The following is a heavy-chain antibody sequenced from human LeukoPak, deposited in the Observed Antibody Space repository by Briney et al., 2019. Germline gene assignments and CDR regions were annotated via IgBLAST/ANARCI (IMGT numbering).Heavy chain of an antibody. CDR3: ARDHSPKWGSGERYCDY. D-gene: IGHD7-27*01. Sequence: GGSLRLSCEASGFTFNTYGMHWVRQAPGRGLEGVAVMKYDGSDIYYADSVKGRFTISRDNSKNTLYLQMNSLRAEDTAVYYCARDHSPKWGSGERYCDYWGQGTLVTVSS. CDR1: GFTFNTYG. CDR2: MKYDGSDI. V-gene: IGHV3-33*05. J-gene: IGHJ4*02.